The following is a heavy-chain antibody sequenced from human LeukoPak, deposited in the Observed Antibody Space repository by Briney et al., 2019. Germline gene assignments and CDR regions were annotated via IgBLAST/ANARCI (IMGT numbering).Heavy chain of an antibody. V-gene: IGHV1-69*06. CDR1: GGTFSSYA. J-gene: IGHJ4*02. Sequence: SVKVSCKASGGTFSSYAISWVRQAPGQGLEWMGGIIPIFGTANYAQKFQDRVTITADKSTSTAYMELSSLRSEDTAVYYCARVRVSSGYYLDYWGQGNLGTVSS. D-gene: IGHD3-22*01. CDR3: ARVRVSSGYYLDY. CDR2: IIPIFGTA.